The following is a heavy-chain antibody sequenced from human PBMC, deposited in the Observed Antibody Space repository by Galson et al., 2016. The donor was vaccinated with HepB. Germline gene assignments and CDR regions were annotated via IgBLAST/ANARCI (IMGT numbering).Heavy chain of an antibody. J-gene: IGHJ5*02. V-gene: IGHV5-10-1*01. CDR1: GYSFIDYW. CDR3: ARHGNWFDP. Sequence: QSGAEVKKPGESLRISCKGSGYSFIDYWISWVRQMPGKGLEWMGRIDPSDSSTNYSPSFQGHVTISVDKSISTAYLQWSSLQASDTAIYYCARHGNWFDPWGQGTLVTVSS. CDR2: IDPSDSST.